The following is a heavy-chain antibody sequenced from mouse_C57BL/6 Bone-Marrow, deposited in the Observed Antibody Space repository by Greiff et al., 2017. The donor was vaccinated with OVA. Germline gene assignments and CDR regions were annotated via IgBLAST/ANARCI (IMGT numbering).Heavy chain of an antibody. V-gene: IGHV14-1*01. D-gene: IGHD2-2*01. CDR3: TRPGYPWFAY. CDR1: GFNIKDYY. Sequence: VHVKQSGAELVRPGASVKLSCTASGFNIKDYYMHWVKQRPEQGLEWIGRIDPEDGDTEYAPKFQGKATMTADTSSNTAYLQLRSLTSEDTAVYYCTRPGYPWFAYWGQGTLVTVSA. CDR2: IDPEDGDT. J-gene: IGHJ3*01.